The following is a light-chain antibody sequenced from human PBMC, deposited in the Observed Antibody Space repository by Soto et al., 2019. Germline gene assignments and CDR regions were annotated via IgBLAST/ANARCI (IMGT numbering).Light chain of an antibody. CDR1: QGISSY. Sequence: DIQMTQSPSSLSASIGDRVTITCRASQGISSYLNWYQQKPGKVPKLLIYAASTLQSEFPSRFSGSGSGTDCTLTISSLQPEDVATYYCQKYDSAPFTFGPGTKVDIK. CDR3: QKYDSAPFT. J-gene: IGKJ3*01. CDR2: AAS. V-gene: IGKV1-27*01.